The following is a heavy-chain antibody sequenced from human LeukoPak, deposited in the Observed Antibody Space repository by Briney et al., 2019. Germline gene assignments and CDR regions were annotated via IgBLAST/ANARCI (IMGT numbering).Heavy chain of an antibody. V-gene: IGHV3-23*01. D-gene: IGHD3-22*01. CDR1: GFTFSSYA. J-gene: IGHJ4*02. CDR3: ARERSPDYYDSSGYYGDFDY. CDR2: ISGSGGST. Sequence: GGSLRLSCAASGFTFSSYAMSWVRQAPGKGLEWVSSISGSGGSTSYADSVKGRFTISRDNAKNSLYLQMNSLRDEDTAVYYCARERSPDYYDSSGYYGDFDYWGQGTLVTVSS.